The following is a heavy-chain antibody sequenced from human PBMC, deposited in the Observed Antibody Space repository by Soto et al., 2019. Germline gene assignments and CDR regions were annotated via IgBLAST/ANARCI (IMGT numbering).Heavy chain of an antibody. CDR2: IRGDGSNK. CDR3: ARGTQYYDILTGYYYYYGIDF. V-gene: IGHV3-33*01. CDR1: GFTFSSYG. Sequence: GGSLRLSCAASGFTFSSYGMHWVRQAPGKGLEWVAVIRGDGSNKYYADSVKGRFTISRDNSKNTLYLQMNSLRAEDTAVYYCARGTQYYDILTGYYYYYGIDFWGQGTTVTVSS. D-gene: IGHD3-9*01. J-gene: IGHJ6*02.